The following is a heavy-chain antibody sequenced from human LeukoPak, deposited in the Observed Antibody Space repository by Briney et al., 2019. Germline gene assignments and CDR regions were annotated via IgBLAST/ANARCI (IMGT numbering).Heavy chain of an antibody. CDR2: ISSGSSYT. Sequence: PGGSLRLSCAASRFTFSSSGMNWVRQAPGKGLEWVSSISSGSSYTYYADSVKGRFTISRDNAKNSLYLQMNSLRAEDTAVYYCARGYCSSTSCYTPDYWGRGTLVTVSS. V-gene: IGHV3-21*01. J-gene: IGHJ4*02. D-gene: IGHD2-2*02. CDR1: RFTFSSSG. CDR3: ARGYCSSTSCYTPDY.